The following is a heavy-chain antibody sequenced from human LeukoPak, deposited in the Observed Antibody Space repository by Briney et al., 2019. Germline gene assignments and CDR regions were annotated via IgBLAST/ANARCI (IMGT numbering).Heavy chain of an antibody. CDR2: INSDGSTS. D-gene: IGHD1-26*01. CDR3: ARRLFSGSYTGVDY. Sequence: GGSLRLSCAASGFTFSTFWMHWVRQAPGKGLVWVSRINSDGSTSRYADSVKGRFSISRDNAKNKLYLQMNSLRAEDTAVYYCARRLFSGSYTGVDYWGQGTLVTVSS. CDR1: GFTFSTFW. V-gene: IGHV3-74*01. J-gene: IGHJ4*02.